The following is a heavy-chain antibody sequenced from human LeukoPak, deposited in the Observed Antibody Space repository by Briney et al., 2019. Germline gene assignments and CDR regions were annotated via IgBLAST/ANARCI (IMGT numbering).Heavy chain of an antibody. Sequence: GGSLRLSCAASGFTFSSYAMRWVRQAPGKGLEYISAISRNGGSTYYANSVKGRFTISRDNSNNTLYLQMGSLRAEDMAVYYCARGDCDLEQWLGLCDYWGQGTLVTVSS. CDR2: ISRNGGST. D-gene: IGHD6-19*01. V-gene: IGHV3-64*01. CDR3: ARGDCDLEQWLGLCDY. CDR1: GFTFSSYA. J-gene: IGHJ4*02.